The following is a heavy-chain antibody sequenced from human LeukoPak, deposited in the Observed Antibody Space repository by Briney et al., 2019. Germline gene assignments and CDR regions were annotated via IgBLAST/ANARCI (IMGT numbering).Heavy chain of an antibody. CDR3: AKCPDSSGRWTFFDY. V-gene: IGHV3-30*18. D-gene: IGHD6-19*01. CDR1: GFIFSSYG. Sequence: GGSLRLSCAASGFIFSSYGIHWVRQAPGKGLEWVAVISFDGDNKSYADSVKGRFTISRDNSKNTLYLQMNSLRPEDTAVYYCAKCPDSSGRWTFFDYWGQGTLVTVSS. CDR2: ISFDGDNK. J-gene: IGHJ4*02.